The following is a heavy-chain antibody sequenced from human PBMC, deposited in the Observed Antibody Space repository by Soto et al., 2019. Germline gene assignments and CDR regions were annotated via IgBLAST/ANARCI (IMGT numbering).Heavy chain of an antibody. CDR1: GFTFSNYG. CDR3: AKDSSEGYFDY. J-gene: IGHJ4*02. V-gene: IGHV3-30*18. CDR2: ISYDGSDK. Sequence: LRLSCAASGFTFSNYGMHWVRQAPGKGLEWVAFISYDGSDKYSADSVKGRFTFSRDNSKSTLYVQMNSLRPEDTALYYCAKDSSEGYFDYWDQGALVTVSS.